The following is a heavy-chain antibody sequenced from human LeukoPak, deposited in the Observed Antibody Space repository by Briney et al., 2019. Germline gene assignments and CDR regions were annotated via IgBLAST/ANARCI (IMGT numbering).Heavy chain of an antibody. D-gene: IGHD2-2*01. J-gene: IGHJ6*04. CDR3: ARGFYCSSASCWSGMDV. CDR2: INHSGST. Sequence: SETLSLTCAVYGGSFSGYYWSWIRQPPGKGLEWIGEINHSGSTNYNPSLKSRVTISVDTSKNQFSLKLSSVTAADTAVYYCARGFYCSSASCWSGMDVWGKGTTVTVSS. V-gene: IGHV4-34*01. CDR1: GGSFSGYY.